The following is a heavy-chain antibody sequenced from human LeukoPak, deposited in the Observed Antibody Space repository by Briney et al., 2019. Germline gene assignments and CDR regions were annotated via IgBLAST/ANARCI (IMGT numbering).Heavy chain of an antibody. J-gene: IGHJ3*01. CDR1: GYTFTSYD. CDR3: AREEDSSGWYGD. D-gene: IGHD6-19*01. V-gene: IGHV1-2*06. Sequence: ASVKVSCKASGYTFTSYDINWVRQATGQGLEWMGRINPNSGGTNYAQKFQGRVTMTRDTSISTAYMELSRLRSDDTAVYYCAREEDSSGWYGDWGQGTMVTVSS. CDR2: INPNSGGT.